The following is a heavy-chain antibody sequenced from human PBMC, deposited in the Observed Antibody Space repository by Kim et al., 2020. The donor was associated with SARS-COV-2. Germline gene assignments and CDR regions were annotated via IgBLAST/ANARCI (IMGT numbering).Heavy chain of an antibody. V-gene: IGHV1-24*01. D-gene: IGHD4-4*01. Sequence: YAQKCQGRVTMTEDTSTDTAYMELSSLRSEDTAVYYCATSYAVTTTQRLDYWGQGTLVTVSS. J-gene: IGHJ4*02. CDR3: ATSYAVTTTQRLDY.